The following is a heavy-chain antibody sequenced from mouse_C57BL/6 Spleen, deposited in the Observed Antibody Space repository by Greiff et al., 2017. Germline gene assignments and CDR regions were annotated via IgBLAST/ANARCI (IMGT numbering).Heavy chain of an antibody. V-gene: IGHV14-2*01. Sequence: VHVKQSGAELVKPGASVKLSCTASGFNIKDYYMHWVKQRTEQGLEWIGRIDPEDGETKYAPKFQGQATITADTSSNTAYLQLSSLTSEDTAVYYYAAIYYGNKGGYYWGQGTTLTVSS. CDR1: GFNIKDYY. J-gene: IGHJ2*01. D-gene: IGHD2-1*01. CDR3: AAIYYGNKGGYY. CDR2: IDPEDGET.